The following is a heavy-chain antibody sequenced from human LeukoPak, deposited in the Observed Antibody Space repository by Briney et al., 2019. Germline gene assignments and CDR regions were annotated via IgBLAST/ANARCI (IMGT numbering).Heavy chain of an antibody. CDR1: GYMFTGYH. Sequence: ASVKVSCKASGYMFTGYHMHWVRQAPGQGLEWMGWINPNNGGTDFAQKFQGRVTMTRDTSTSTAYMELSRLRSDDTAVYFCARGEGKRYFDWFFSWGQGTLVTVSS. D-gene: IGHD3-9*01. V-gene: IGHV1-2*02. J-gene: IGHJ5*01. CDR2: INPNNGGT. CDR3: ARGEGKRYFDWFFS.